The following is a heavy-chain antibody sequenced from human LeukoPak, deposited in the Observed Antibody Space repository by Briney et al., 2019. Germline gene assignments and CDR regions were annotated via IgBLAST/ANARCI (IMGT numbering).Heavy chain of an antibody. Sequence: GRSLRLSCAASGFTFSSYAMHWVRQAPGKGLEWVVVISYDGTKKYYADSVKGRFTISRDNSENTVYLQMNSLRAEDTAVYYCVRGQEMAQSRDIDYWGQGTLVTVSS. D-gene: IGHD5-24*01. CDR3: VRGQEMAQSRDIDY. J-gene: IGHJ4*02. V-gene: IGHV3-30-3*01. CDR1: GFTFSSYA. CDR2: ISYDGTKK.